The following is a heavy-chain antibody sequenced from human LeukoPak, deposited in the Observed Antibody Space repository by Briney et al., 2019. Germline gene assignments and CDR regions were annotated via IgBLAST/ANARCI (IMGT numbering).Heavy chain of an antibody. CDR3: AKDPGRAVFYMDV. CDR2: IRYDGSNK. CDR1: GFTFSRYW. Sequence: PGGSLRLSCAASGFTFSRYWMSWVRQAPGKGLEWVAFIRYDGSNKYYADSVKGRFTISRDNSKNTLYLQMNSLRAEDTAVYYCAKDPGRAVFYMDVWGKGTTVTVSS. D-gene: IGHD6-19*01. V-gene: IGHV3-30*02. J-gene: IGHJ6*03.